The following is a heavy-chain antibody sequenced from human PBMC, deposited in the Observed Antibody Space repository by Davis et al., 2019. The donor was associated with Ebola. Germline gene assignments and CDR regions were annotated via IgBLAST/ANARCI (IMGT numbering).Heavy chain of an antibody. CDR1: GDSISSSYW. D-gene: IGHD1-7*01. CDR2: IFHSGST. CDR3: ARVGLAGTTIDI. Sequence: MPSETLSLTCAVSGDSISSSYWWNWVRQAPGKGLEWIGEIFHSGSTNYNPSLRSRVTISVDKSKNLFSLEMTSVTAADTAVYFCARVGLAGTTIDIWGQGTMVTVSS. J-gene: IGHJ3*02. V-gene: IGHV4-4*02.